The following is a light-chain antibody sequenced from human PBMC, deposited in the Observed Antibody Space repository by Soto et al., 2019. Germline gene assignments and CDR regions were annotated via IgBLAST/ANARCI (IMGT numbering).Light chain of an antibody. V-gene: IGKV1-9*01. Sequence: DIQLTQSPSFLSASVGDRLTITCRASQGISSYLAWYQQKPGKAPKLLIYAASTLQSGVPSRFSGSGSGTEFTLTISSLQPEDFATYYCQQLNSYPQSITFGQGTRLEIK. CDR3: QQLNSYPQSIT. CDR2: AAS. CDR1: QGISSY. J-gene: IGKJ5*01.